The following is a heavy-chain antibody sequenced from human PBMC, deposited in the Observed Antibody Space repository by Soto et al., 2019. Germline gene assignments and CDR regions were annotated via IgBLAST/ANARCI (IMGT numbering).Heavy chain of an antibody. V-gene: IGHV3-74*01. D-gene: IGHD3-22*01. J-gene: IGHJ4*01. CDR3: ARGYYDTNFDY. CDR2: INNDGSSA. CDR1: GLTFSLFW. Sequence: PGGSLRLSCEASGLTFSLFWMHWVRQAPGERPMWVSRINNDGSSAVYADSVKGRFTISRDNAKNTLYLHMNSLRAEDTAVYYCARGYYDTNFDYWGQGTLVTVSS.